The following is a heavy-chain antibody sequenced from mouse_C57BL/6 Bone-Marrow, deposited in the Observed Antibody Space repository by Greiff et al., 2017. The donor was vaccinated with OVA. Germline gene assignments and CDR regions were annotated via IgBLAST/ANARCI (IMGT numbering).Heavy chain of an antibody. Sequence: QVQLQQPGAELVRPGSSVKLSCKASGYTFTSYWMDWVKQRPGQGLEWIGNISPSDSETHYNQKFKDKATLTVDNSSSTAYMQLSRLTSEDSAVYDCARRFYDDGTHWFAYWGQGTLVTVSA. CDR2: ISPSDSET. J-gene: IGHJ3*01. CDR1: GYTFTSYW. V-gene: IGHV1-61*01. D-gene: IGHD1-1*01. CDR3: ARRFYDDGTHWFAY.